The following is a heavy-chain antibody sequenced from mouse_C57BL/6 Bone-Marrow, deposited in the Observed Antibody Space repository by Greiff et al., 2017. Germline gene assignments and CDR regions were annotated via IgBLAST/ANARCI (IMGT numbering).Heavy chain of an antibody. V-gene: IGHV1-31*01. J-gene: IGHJ2*01. Sequence: VQLQQSGPELVKPGASVKISCKASGYSFTGYYMHWVKQSHGNILEWLGYIYPYNGVASYNQKFKGKATLTVDKSSSTAYMELRSLTSEYSAVYYCAREGNDYDGTGFDYWGQGTTLTVSS. CDR1: GYSFTGYY. D-gene: IGHD2-4*01. CDR3: AREGNDYDGTGFDY. CDR2: IYPYNGVA.